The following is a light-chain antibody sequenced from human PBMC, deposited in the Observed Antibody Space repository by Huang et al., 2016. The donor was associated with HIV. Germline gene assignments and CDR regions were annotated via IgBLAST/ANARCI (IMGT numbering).Light chain of an antibody. J-gene: IGKJ5*01. Sequence: AIQLTQSPSSLSASVGDRVTITCRASRGISSGLDWYQQKPGKAPKLLIFDASSLESGVAARISGSGAATDITLTISSLQPEDFANYYCQQFNNYLTFGQGTRLEIQ. CDR2: DAS. CDR3: QQFNNYLT. CDR1: RGISSG. V-gene: IGKV1D-13*01.